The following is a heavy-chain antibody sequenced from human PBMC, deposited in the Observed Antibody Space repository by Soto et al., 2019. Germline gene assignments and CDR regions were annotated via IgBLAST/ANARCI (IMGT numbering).Heavy chain of an antibody. D-gene: IGHD6-19*01. CDR1: DYTFTSYA. CDR3: ARAVGYYYGMDV. Sequence: ASVKVSCKASDYTFTSYALSLVRQAPGQGLEWMGWISAYNGNTNYAQKLQGRVTMTTDTSTSTAYMELRSLRSDDTAVYYCARAVGYYYGMDVWGQGTTVTVSS. CDR2: ISAYNGNT. V-gene: IGHV1-18*01. J-gene: IGHJ6*02.